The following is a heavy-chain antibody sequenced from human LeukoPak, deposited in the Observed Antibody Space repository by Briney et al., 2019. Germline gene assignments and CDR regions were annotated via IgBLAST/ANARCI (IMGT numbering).Heavy chain of an antibody. CDR3: ARDASNYGMDV. J-gene: IGHJ6*02. V-gene: IGHV3-74*01. Sequence: GGSLRLSCAASGFTFSSYWMNWVRQAPGKGLLWVSRINNDGSSTAYADSVKGRFTVSRDNAKNTLYLQMNSLRAEDTAVYYCARDASNYGMDVWGQGTTVTVSS. D-gene: IGHD6-6*01. CDR1: GFTFSSYW. CDR2: INNDGSST.